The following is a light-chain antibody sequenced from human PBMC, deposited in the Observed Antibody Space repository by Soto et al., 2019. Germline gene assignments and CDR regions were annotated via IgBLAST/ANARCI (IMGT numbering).Light chain of an antibody. CDR1: SSDVGNYNY. Sequence: QSALTQPPSASGSPGQSVTISCIGTSSDVGNYNYVSWYQQHPGKAPKLMIYEVSKRPSGVPDRFSGSKSGNTASLTVSGLQTDDEADYYCSSYAGSNNYVFGTGTKV. J-gene: IGLJ1*01. CDR2: EVS. CDR3: SSYAGSNNYV. V-gene: IGLV2-8*01.